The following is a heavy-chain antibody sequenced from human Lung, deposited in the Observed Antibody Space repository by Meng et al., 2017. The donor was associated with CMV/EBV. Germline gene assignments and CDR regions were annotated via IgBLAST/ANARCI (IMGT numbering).Heavy chain of an antibody. Sequence: GPXLVXPTQTLTLTCTLSAPSLSTDRAGVGWIRQPPGTALEWLAFIYGNGDKHYSQSLMDRLTLSTDTSKKQVVLIMTNMDPVDTGTYYCAHNGIVGATELDYWGQGXRVTVSS. CDR3: AHNGIVGATELDY. D-gene: IGHD1-26*01. CDR2: IYGNGDK. CDR1: APSLSTDRAG. V-gene: IGHV2-5*01. J-gene: IGHJ4*02.